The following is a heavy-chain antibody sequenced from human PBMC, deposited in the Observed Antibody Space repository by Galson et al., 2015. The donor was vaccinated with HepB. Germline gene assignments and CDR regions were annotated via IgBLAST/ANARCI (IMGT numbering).Heavy chain of an antibody. D-gene: IGHD3-22*01. CDR3: ARVYDSSGYYYDGGAY. CDR2: ISAYNGNT. Sequence: SVKVSCKASGYTFTSYGISWVRQAPGQGLEWMGWISAYNGNTNYAQKLQGRVTMTTDTSTSTAYMELRSLRSDDTAVYYCARVYDSSGYYYDGGAYWGQGTLVTVSS. V-gene: IGHV1-18*01. CDR1: GYTFTSYG. J-gene: IGHJ4*02.